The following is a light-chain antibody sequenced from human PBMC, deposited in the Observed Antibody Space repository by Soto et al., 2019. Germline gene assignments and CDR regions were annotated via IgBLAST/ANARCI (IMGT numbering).Light chain of an antibody. V-gene: IGKV3-20*01. Sequence: IVMTQSPATLSLSPGERATLSCRASQSVSSYLAWYQQKPGQAPRLLIYAASSRATGIPDRFSGGGSGTDFTLTISRLEPEDFAVYYCQQCGSSPWTFGQGTKVDIK. J-gene: IGKJ1*01. CDR2: AAS. CDR3: QQCGSSPWT. CDR1: QSVSSY.